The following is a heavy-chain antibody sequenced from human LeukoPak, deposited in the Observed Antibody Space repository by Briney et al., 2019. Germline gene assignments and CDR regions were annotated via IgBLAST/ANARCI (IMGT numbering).Heavy chain of an antibody. CDR2: ISSSSSYI. D-gene: IGHD2-2*01. CDR1: GFTFSSYS. CDR3: AAYCTSATCLIDH. V-gene: IGHV3-21*04. J-gene: IGHJ5*02. Sequence: GGSLRLSCAASGFTFSSYSMNWVRQAPGKGLEWVSSISSSSSYIYYADSVKGRFTISRNNSKNTLYLQMNSLRAEDTAVYYCAAYCTSATCLIDHWGQGTLVTVSS.